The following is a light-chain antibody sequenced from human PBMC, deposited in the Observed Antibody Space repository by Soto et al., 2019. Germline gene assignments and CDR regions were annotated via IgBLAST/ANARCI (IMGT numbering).Light chain of an antibody. CDR2: AAS. CDR3: QQYGRPPPGI. J-gene: IGKJ4*01. V-gene: IGKV3-20*01. CDR1: QSVSSSY. Sequence: EIVLTQSPGTLSLSPGERATLSCRASQSVSSSYLAWYQQRPGQAPRLLIYAASNRATGIPDRFSGSGSGTDFTLTISRLEPEDFAGYYCQQYGRPPPGIFGGGTKVEIK.